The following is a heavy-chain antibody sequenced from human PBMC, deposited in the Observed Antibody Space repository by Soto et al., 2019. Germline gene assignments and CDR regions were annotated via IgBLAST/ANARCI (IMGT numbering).Heavy chain of an antibody. J-gene: IGHJ3*01. CDR3: ARLEIVVVPAAISDAFYL. CDR2: INHSGST. V-gene: IGHV4-34*01. CDR1: GGSFSGYY. Sequence: QVQLQQWGAGLLKPSETLSLTCAVYGGSFSGYYWSWIRQPPGKGLEWIGEINHSGSTNYNPSLKSRVPISVDTSKHQFCLKLSSVPAEDTAVYYCARLEIVVVPAAISDAFYLWGQGTMVTVSS. D-gene: IGHD2-2*03.